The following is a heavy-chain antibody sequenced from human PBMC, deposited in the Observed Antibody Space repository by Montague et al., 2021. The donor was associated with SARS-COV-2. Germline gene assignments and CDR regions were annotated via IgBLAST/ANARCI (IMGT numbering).Heavy chain of an antibody. CDR1: GGSISNSIYY. Sequence: SETLSLTCTVSGGSISNSIYYWGWIRQPPGKGLERIGSIYYSGSTYYNPSLNSLVTISVDTSKNQFSLKLSSVTAADTAVYYCARDKAEYLVVVPAVPRADGMEVWGQGTTVTVSS. CDR2: IYYSGST. V-gene: IGHV4-39*07. D-gene: IGHD2-2*01. J-gene: IGHJ6*02. CDR3: ARDKAEYLVVVPAVPRADGMEV.